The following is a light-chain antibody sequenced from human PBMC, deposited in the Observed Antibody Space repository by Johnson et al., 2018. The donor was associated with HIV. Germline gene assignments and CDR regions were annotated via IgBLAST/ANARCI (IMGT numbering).Light chain of an antibody. CDR3: GTWDSSLSAYV. CDR1: SSNIGNNY. J-gene: IGLJ1*01. CDR2: DNN. V-gene: IGLV1-51*01. Sequence: QSVLTQPPSVSAAPGQKVTISCSGSSSNIGNNYVSWYQQLPGTAPKLLIYDNNKRPSGIPDRFSGSKSGTSATLGITGLQTGDEADYYCGTWDSSLSAYVFATGTTVTVL.